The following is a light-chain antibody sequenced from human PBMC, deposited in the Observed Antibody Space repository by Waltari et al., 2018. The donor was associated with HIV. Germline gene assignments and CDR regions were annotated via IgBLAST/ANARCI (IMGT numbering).Light chain of an antibody. CDR3: QVWEPTSDHVV. J-gene: IGLJ2*01. CDR2: DDS. Sequence: SYALTQETSVSVAPGKTARITCVGDNIGMTTVHWYQQKPGQAPVRVMYDDSNRPSGIPERFSGSNSGNTATLTINRVEVGDEADYYCQVWEPTSDHVVFGGGSRLIVL. V-gene: IGLV3-21*03. CDR1: NIGMTT.